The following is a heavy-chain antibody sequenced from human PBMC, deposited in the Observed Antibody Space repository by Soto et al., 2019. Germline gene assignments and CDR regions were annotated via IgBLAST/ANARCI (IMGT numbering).Heavy chain of an antibody. CDR2: IIPIFGIA. CDR1: GGTFSRYS. J-gene: IGHJ6*02. V-gene: IGHV1-69*13. CDR3: GREDGDRDTGLVPAAIDGMDV. D-gene: IGHD2-2*01. Sequence: SVKVSCKASGGTFSRYSITWVRQAPGHGLEWIGRIIPIFGIASYAQKFQGRVTITADESTSTAYMELSSLRSDDTAVYYCGREDGDRDTGLVPAAIDGMDVWGQGTTDTVSS.